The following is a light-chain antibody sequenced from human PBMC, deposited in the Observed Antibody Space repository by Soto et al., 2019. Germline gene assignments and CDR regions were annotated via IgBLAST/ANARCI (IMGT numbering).Light chain of an antibody. CDR1: QSLSDN. V-gene: IGKV3-15*01. J-gene: IGKJ1*01. CDR2: RAS. CDR3: QQYGNWHPWT. Sequence: IVMTTYPDILAVSPWETVTLSCRSSQSLSDNLAWYQQKPGQAPRLLIFRASSRASCVPARFSGGGSGTEFTLTISTLQSEDFAVYYCQQYGNWHPWTLGPGTKVDIK.